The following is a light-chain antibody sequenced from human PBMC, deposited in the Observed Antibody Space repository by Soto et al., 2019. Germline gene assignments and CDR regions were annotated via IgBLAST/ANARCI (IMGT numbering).Light chain of an antibody. CDR3: HSYDSSLSVSV. CDR1: SSNIGAGYD. CDR2: GNN. Sequence: QSVLTQPPSVSGAPGQRVTISCTGSSSNIGAGYDVHWYQQLPGTAPKLLIFGNNYRPSGVPDRFSGSKSGTSASLAITGLQAEDEADYYCHSYDSSLSVSVFGGGTQLTVL. V-gene: IGLV1-40*01. J-gene: IGLJ3*02.